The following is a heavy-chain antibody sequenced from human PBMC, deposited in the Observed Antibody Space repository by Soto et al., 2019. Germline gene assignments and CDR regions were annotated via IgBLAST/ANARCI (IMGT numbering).Heavy chain of an antibody. CDR2: IIPIFGTA. Sequence: SVRVSCKASGGTFSIYAISWVRQAPGQGREWMGGIIPIFGTANYAQKFRGRVTITADESTSTAYMELRSLRSEDTAVYYCARNGYYADSNGYFFDYWGQGTLVTVSS. CDR3: ARNGYYADSNGYFFDY. D-gene: IGHD3-22*01. CDR1: GGTFSIYA. V-gene: IGHV1-69*13. J-gene: IGHJ4*02.